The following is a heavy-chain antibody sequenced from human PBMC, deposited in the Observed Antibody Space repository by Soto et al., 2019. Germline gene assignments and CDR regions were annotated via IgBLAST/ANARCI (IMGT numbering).Heavy chain of an antibody. J-gene: IGHJ4*02. CDR2: ITGSSDYT. CDR3: AKEQTTGAHYALDY. D-gene: IGHD2-8*02. V-gene: IGHV3-23*01. Sequence: GGSLRLSCEASGFIFSSYAMNWVRQVPGKGLQWVSSITGSSDYTSYIASVKGRFTISRDNSKNTLYPQMNSLRAEDTAVYFCAKEQTTGAHYALDYWSQGTLVTVSS. CDR1: GFIFSSYA.